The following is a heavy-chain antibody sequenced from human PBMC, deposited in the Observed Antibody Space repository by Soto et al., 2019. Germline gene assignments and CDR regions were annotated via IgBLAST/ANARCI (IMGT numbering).Heavy chain of an antibody. Sequence: ETLSLTCTVSGGSVSSGSYYWSWIRQPPGKGLEWIGYIYYSGSTNYNPSLKSRVTISVDTSKNQFSLKLSSVTAADTAVYYCAREKEVRGYSYETGFDPWGQGTLVTVSS. CDR3: AREKEVRGYSYETGFDP. CDR1: GGSVSSGSYY. J-gene: IGHJ5*02. V-gene: IGHV4-61*01. D-gene: IGHD5-18*01. CDR2: IYYSGST.